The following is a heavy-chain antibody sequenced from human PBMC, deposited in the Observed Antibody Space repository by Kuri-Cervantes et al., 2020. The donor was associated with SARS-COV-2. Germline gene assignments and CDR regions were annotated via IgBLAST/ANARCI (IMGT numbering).Heavy chain of an antibody. Sequence: ASVKVSCKASGYTLTSYYMHWVRQAPGQGLEWMGIINPSGGSTSYAQKFQGRVTMTRDTSTSTVYMELSSLRSGDTAVYYCARAELTGIDYWGQGTLVTVSS. CDR1: GYTLTSYY. CDR2: INPSGGST. J-gene: IGHJ4*02. V-gene: IGHV1-46*01. CDR3: ARAELTGIDY. D-gene: IGHD7-27*01.